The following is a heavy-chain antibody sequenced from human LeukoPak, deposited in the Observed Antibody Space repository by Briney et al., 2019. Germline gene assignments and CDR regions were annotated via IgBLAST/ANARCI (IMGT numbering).Heavy chain of an antibody. CDR3: ARRGLLGGYYYYYMDV. CDR1: GYTFTSYD. CDR2: MNPNSGNT. J-gene: IGHJ6*03. Sequence: ASVKVSCKAYGYTFTSYDINWVRQATGQGLEWMGWMNPNSGNTGYALKFQGRVTITRNTSISTAYMELSSLRSEDTAVYYCARRGLLGGYYYYYMDVWGKGTTVAVSS. V-gene: IGHV1-8*03. D-gene: IGHD2-21*01.